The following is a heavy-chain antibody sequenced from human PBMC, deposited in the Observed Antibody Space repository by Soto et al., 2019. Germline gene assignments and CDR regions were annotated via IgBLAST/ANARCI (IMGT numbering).Heavy chain of an antibody. CDR3: AREAEPEYFDY. CDR2: IIPMFDIV. Sequence: SVKVSCKASGGTFCSNAISWVRQAPGQGLEWMGGIIPMFDIVHFAQKFQGRVTITADEFTSTAYMELSSLRSEDTAVYYCAREAEPEYFDYWGQGPPVTVSS. D-gene: IGHD6-6*01. V-gene: IGHV1-69*13. J-gene: IGHJ4*02. CDR1: GGTFCSNA.